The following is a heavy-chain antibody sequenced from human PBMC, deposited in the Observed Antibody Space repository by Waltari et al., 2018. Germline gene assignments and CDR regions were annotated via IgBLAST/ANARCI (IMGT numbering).Heavy chain of an antibody. J-gene: IGHJ3*02. V-gene: IGHV3-53*01. CDR1: GFNVSDHY. CDR2: LYVIGTT. Sequence: EVQLVESGGDLIQPGGSLSLSCAVSGFNVSDHYMTLHRQAPGKGLEWVSVLYVIGTTYYADSVKGRFIISGDTDKNTLYLQMNSLRAEDTAVYFCARVIGPYDAFDIWGQGTHVTVSS. CDR3: ARVIGPYDAFDI.